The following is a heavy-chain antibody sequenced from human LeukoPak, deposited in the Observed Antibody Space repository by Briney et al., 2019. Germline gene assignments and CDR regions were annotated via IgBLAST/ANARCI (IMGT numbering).Heavy chain of an antibody. D-gene: IGHD3-10*01. J-gene: IGHJ4*02. CDR2: ISYDGSNK. Sequence: GGSLRLSCAASGFTVDSNYLSWVRQAPGKGLEWVAVISYDGSNKYYADSVKGRFTISRDNSKNTLYLQMNSLRAEDTAVYYCAGDLDYWGQGTLVTVSS. CDR3: AGDLDY. CDR1: GFTVDSNY. V-gene: IGHV3-30-3*01.